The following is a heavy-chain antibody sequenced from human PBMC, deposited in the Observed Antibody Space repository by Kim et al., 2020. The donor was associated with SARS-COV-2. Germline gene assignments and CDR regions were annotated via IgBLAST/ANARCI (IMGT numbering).Heavy chain of an antibody. CDR2: LSYTGST. CDR1: GGSISSSYYF. V-gene: IGHV4-39*07. D-gene: IGHD3-16*01. CDR3: TNFFKLMTTLEY. Sequence: SETLSLTCTVSGGSISSSYYFWGWIRQPPGKGLEWIGSLSYTGSTDYNPSLRTRVTISADTSKNQFSLQLSYVTAADTAVYHCTNFFKLMTTLEYWGHG. J-gene: IGHJ4*01.